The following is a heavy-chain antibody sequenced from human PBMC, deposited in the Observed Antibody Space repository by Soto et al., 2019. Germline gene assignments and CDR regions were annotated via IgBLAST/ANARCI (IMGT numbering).Heavy chain of an antibody. V-gene: IGHV3-30-3*01. D-gene: IGHD6-13*01. CDR2: ISYDGSNK. J-gene: IGHJ4*02. CDR3: ARGFTGYSSSWPLFDY. CDR1: GFTFSSYA. Sequence: PGGSLRLSCAASGFTFSSYAMHWVRQAPGKGLEWVAVISYDGSNKYYADSVKGRFTISRDNSKNTLYLQMNSLRAEDTAVYYCARGFTGYSSSWPLFDYWGQGTLVTVSS.